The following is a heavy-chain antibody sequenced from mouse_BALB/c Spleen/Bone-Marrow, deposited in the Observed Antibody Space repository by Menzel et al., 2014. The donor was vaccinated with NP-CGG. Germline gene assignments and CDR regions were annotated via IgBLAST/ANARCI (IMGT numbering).Heavy chain of an antibody. V-gene: IGHV14-3*02. CDR1: GFNIKDTY. CDR3: AHGITYGYFDY. CDR2: IDPANGNT. D-gene: IGHD1-1*02. Sequence: EVQLVESGTELVKPGASVKLSCTASGFNIKDTYMHWVKQRPEQGLEWIGRIDPANGNTKYDPKFQGKATITADTSSNTADLQLSSLTAEDTAVYYCAHGITYGYFDYWGQGPPLTVSS. J-gene: IGHJ2*01.